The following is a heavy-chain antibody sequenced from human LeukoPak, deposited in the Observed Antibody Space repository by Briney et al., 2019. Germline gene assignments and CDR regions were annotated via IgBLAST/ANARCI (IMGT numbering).Heavy chain of an antibody. J-gene: IGHJ4*02. V-gene: IGHV1-18*01. CDR3: ARDYDFWSGYLGGY. CDR2: ISAYNGNT. Sequence: GASVKVSCKXSGYTFTSHGISWVRQAPGQGLEWMGWISAYNGNTNYSQKLQGRVTMTTDTSTSTAYMELRSLRSDDTAVYYCARDYDFWSGYLGGYWGQGTLVTVSS. CDR1: GYTFTSHG. D-gene: IGHD3-3*01.